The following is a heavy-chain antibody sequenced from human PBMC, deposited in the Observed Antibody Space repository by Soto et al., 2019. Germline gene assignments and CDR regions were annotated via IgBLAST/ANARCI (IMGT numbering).Heavy chain of an antibody. Sequence: NPGGSLRLSCAASGFTFSSYSMNWVRQAPGKGLEWVSSISTSSSYIYYADSVKGRFTFSRDNAKNSLYLQMNSLRAEDTAVYYCARAYYYDSSDYYRYYYYYNMDVWGRGTTVTVSS. CDR3: ARAYYYDSSDYYRYYYYYNMDV. V-gene: IGHV3-21*06. CDR1: GFTFSSYS. J-gene: IGHJ6*02. CDR2: ISTSSSYI. D-gene: IGHD3-22*01.